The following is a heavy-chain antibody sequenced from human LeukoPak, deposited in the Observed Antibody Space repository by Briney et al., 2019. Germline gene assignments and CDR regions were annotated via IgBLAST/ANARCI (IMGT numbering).Heavy chain of an antibody. CDR2: ISSSSSTI. D-gene: IGHD3-22*01. CDR3: ARAVSGYYGGIYYYYYMDV. CDR1: GFTFSSYT. J-gene: IGHJ6*03. Sequence: GGSLRLSCAASGFTFSSYTMNWVRQAPGKGLEWASDISSSSSTIYYADSVKGRFTISRDNAKNSLYLQMNSLRAEDTAVYYCARAVSGYYGGIYYYYYMDVWGKGTTVTVSS. V-gene: IGHV3-48*04.